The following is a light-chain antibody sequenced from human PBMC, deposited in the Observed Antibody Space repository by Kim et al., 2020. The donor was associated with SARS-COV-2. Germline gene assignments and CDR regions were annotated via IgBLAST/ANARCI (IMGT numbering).Light chain of an antibody. CDR2: DAS. Sequence: PGERATLSCRASQSVSSYLAWYQQKPGQAPRLLIYDASNRATGIPARFSGSGSGTDFTLTISSLEPEDFAVYYCQQRSNWPPQYTFGQGTKLEI. CDR1: QSVSSY. J-gene: IGKJ2*01. V-gene: IGKV3-11*01. CDR3: QQRSNWPPQYT.